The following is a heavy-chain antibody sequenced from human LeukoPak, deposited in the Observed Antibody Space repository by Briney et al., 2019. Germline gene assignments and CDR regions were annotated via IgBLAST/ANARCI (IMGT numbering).Heavy chain of an antibody. J-gene: IGHJ4*02. D-gene: IGHD6-19*01. CDR2: IKSDGSSI. CDR1: GFTFSNYW. Sequence: GGSLRLSCAASGFTFSNYWMHWVRQAPGKGLVWVSRIKSDGSSISYADSVKGRFTISRDNAKNTLYLQMNSLRAEDTAVYYCARVKDSSGWYHYFDYWGQGTLVTVSS. CDR3: ARVKDSSGWYHYFDY. V-gene: IGHV3-74*01.